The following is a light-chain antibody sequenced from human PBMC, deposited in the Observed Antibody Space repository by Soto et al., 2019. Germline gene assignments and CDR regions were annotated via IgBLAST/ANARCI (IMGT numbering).Light chain of an antibody. CDR1: QSINNW. CDR2: DAS. Sequence: DIQMTQSPSTLSASVGDRVTITCRASQSINNWLAWYQQKPGKAPTFLIYDASNLQSGVPSRFSGSGSGTDFTLTISCLQSEDFATYYCQQYYSYPQTFGQGTKVDI. J-gene: IGKJ1*01. V-gene: IGKV1-5*01. CDR3: QQYYSYPQT.